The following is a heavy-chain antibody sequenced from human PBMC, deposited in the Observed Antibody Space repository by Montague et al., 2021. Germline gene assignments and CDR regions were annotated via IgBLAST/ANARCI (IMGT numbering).Heavy chain of an antibody. CDR2: LSIGGST. D-gene: IGHD1-26*01. V-gene: IGHV4-4*07. CDR3: ARDTVGASGYFYYYYMDV. Sequence: SETLSLTCTVFGDSINTYSWSWIRQSAGKGLEWIRRLSIGGSTNSNPSLKSRVSMSVDTSKNQFSLKLSSVTAADTAVYFCARDTVGASGYFYYYYMDVWGRGTTVTVAS. J-gene: IGHJ6*03. CDR1: GDSINTYS.